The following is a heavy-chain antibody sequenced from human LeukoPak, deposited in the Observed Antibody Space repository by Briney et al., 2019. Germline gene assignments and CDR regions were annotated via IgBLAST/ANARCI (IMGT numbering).Heavy chain of an antibody. CDR1: GFTFSSYS. Sequence: PGGSLRLSCVASGFTFSSYSMNWVRQAPGKGLEWVSHISSSSSTIYYADSVKGRFTISRDNAKNSLYLQMNSLRAEDTAVYYCARGGVDYYGSGTYYLMYYFDYWGQGALVTVSS. CDR2: ISSSSSTI. J-gene: IGHJ4*02. CDR3: ARGGVDYYGSGTYYLMYYFDY. V-gene: IGHV3-48*01. D-gene: IGHD3-10*01.